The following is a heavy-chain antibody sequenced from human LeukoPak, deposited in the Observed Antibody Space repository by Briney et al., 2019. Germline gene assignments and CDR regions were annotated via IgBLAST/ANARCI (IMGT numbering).Heavy chain of an antibody. D-gene: IGHD3-9*01. J-gene: IGHJ5*02. V-gene: IGHV3-23*01. CDR2: IGFGDDSA. CDR1: GFTFNNYA. CDR3: AKDPTSVGGRHDWLLDS. Sequence: GGSLRLSCAASGFTFNNYAMSWVRQAPGKGLEWVSTIGFGDDSAYYADSVKGRFTISRDNSKNTLYLQMNYLRAEDTAVYYCAKDPTSVGGRHDWLLDSWGQGTLVTVSS.